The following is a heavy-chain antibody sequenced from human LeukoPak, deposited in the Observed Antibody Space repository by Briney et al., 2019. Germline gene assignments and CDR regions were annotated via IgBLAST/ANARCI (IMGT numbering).Heavy chain of an antibody. D-gene: IGHD2-2*01. CDR2: ISAYNGNT. J-gene: IGHJ3*02. CDR1: GYTFTSYG. V-gene: IGHV1-18*01. CDR3: ARGDIVVVPAAPSFGRAFDI. Sequence: ASVKVSCKXSGYTFTSYGISWVRQAPGQGLEWMGWISAYNGNTNYAQKLQGRVTMTTDTSTSTAYMELRSLRSDGTAVYYCARGDIVVVPAAPSFGRAFDIWSQGTMVTVSP.